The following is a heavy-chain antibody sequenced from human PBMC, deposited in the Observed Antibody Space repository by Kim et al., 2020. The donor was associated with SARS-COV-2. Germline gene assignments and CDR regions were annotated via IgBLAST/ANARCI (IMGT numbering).Heavy chain of an antibody. V-gene: IGHV1-8*01. CDR1: GYTFTSYD. CDR3: ARTIRPGYYYYMDV. CDR2: MNPNSGNT. J-gene: IGHJ6*03. D-gene: IGHD3-10*01. Sequence: ASVKVSCKASGYTFTSYDINWVRQATGQGLEWMGWMNPNSGNTGYAQKFQGRVTMTRNTSISTAYMELSSLRSEDTAVYYCARTIRPGYYYYMDVWGKGTTVTVSS.